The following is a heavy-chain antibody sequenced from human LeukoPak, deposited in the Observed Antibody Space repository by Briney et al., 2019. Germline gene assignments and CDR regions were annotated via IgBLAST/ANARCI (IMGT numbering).Heavy chain of an antibody. V-gene: IGHV4-39*07. CDR3: AGMVRGVFDY. CDR1: GGSISSSSYY. D-gene: IGHD3-10*01. Sequence: SETLSLTCTVSGGSISSSSYYWGWIRQPPGKGLEWIGSIYYSGSTYCNPSLKSRVTISVDTSKNQFSLKLSSVTAADTAVYYCAGMVRGVFDYWGQGTLVTVSS. J-gene: IGHJ4*02. CDR2: IYYSGST.